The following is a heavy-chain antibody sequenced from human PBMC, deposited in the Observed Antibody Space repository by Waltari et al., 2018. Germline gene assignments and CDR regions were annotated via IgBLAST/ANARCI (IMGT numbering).Heavy chain of an antibody. CDR3: ARGWTRWHNWFDP. CDR2: IYYSGST. J-gene: IGHJ5*02. Sequence: QVQLQESGPGLVKPSGTLSLTCTVSGGSISSYYWSWIRQPPGKGLEWIGYIYYSGSTTYNPAIKCRVTIAVDTSKNQFSLKRSSVTASDTAVYYCARGWTRWHNWFDPWGQGTLVTVSS. V-gene: IGHV4-59*01. D-gene: IGHD2-15*01. CDR1: GGSISSYY.